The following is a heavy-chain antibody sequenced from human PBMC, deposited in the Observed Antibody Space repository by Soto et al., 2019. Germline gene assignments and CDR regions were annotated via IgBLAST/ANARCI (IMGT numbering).Heavy chain of an antibody. CDR2: ISSSGSTI. CDR3: ARELYYDFWSGSTWDYYYCMDV. D-gene: IGHD3-3*01. J-gene: IGHJ6*02. CDR1: GFTFSSYW. V-gene: IGHV3-48*04. Sequence: GGSLRLSCAASGFTFSSYWMHWVRQAPGKGLEWVSYISSSGSTIYYADSVKGRFTISRDNAKNSLYLQMNSLRAEDTAVYYCARELYYDFWSGSTWDYYYCMDVWGQGTTVTVSS.